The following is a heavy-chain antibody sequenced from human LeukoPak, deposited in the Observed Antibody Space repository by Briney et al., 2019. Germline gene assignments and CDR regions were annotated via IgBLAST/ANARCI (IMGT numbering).Heavy chain of an antibody. D-gene: IGHD6-6*01. CDR3: AKDSIEYSRSSGWFDP. V-gene: IGHV3-33*06. CDR1: GFTFSNYG. J-gene: IGHJ5*02. CDR2: IWYDGSNK. Sequence: GRSLRLSCAASGFTFSNYGMHWVRQAPGKGLEWVAVIWYDGSNKYYADSVKGGFTISRDNSKNTLYLQMNSLRAEDSAVYYCAKDSIEYSRSSGWFDPWGQGTLVTVSS.